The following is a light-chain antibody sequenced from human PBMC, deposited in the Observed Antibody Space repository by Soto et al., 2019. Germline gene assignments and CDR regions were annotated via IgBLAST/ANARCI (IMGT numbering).Light chain of an antibody. CDR1: QGISTY. J-gene: IGKJ1*01. CDR3: QHSYSPTWT. CDR2: AAS. Sequence: DIQMTQSPSSLSGSVGDRVTITCRSSQGISTYLNWYQQKPGKAPKLLIYAASSLQSGVPSRFSGSGSETDFTLTISSLQPEDFATYSCQHSYSPTWTFGQGTKVDIK. V-gene: IGKV1-39*01.